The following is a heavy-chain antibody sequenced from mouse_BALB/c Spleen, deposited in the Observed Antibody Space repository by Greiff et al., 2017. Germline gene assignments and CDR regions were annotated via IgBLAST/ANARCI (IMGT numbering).Heavy chain of an antibody. J-gene: IGHJ2*01. Sequence: EVQLQQSGAELVKPGASVKLSCTASGFNIKDTYMHWVKQRPEQGLEWIGRIDPANGNTKYDPKFQGKATITADTSSSTAYLQLSGLTSEDTAVYYCARCYDGDPGYWGQGTTVTVSS. CDR3: ARCYDGDPGY. D-gene: IGHD2-3*01. CDR1: GFNIKDTY. V-gene: IGHV14-3*02. CDR2: IDPANGNT.